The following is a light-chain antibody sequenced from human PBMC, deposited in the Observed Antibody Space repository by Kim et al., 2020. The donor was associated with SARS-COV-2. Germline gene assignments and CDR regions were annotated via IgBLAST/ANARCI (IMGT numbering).Light chain of an antibody. Sequence: GQSITISCTGTSSDVGSYDLVSWYQQHPGKAPKLMIYEVNKRPSGISKRFSGSKSGNTASLTISGLQAEDEADFYCCSYAGSMTYVFGTGTKVTVL. CDR2: EVN. J-gene: IGLJ1*01. V-gene: IGLV2-23*02. CDR3: CSYAGSMTYV. CDR1: SSDVGSYDL.